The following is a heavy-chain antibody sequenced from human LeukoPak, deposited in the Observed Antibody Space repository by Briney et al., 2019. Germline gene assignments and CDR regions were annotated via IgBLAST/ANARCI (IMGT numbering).Heavy chain of an antibody. CDR1: GYSISSGYY. Sequence: PSETLSLTCTVSGYSISSGYYWGLIRQPPGKGLEWIGSIFHSGTTYYNPSLKSRVTISVDTSKNQFSLRLSSVTAADTAVYLCAKSIASAGTNSCYYMDVWGTGITVTVSS. J-gene: IGHJ6*03. CDR3: AKSIASAGTNSCYYMDV. CDR2: IFHSGTT. V-gene: IGHV4-38-2*02. D-gene: IGHD6-13*01.